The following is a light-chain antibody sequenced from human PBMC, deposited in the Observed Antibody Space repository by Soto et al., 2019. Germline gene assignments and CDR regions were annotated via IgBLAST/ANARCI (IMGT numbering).Light chain of an antibody. J-gene: IGKJ1*01. V-gene: IGKV1-5*03. CDR2: KAT. CDR1: HSVSTW. Sequence: DIPMTQSPSTLSASVGDIVTITCRASHSVSTWWAWYQQKPGKAPRLLIHKATTLESRVPSRFSGSGFGTEFALTISSLQPDDFATYYCQQYNTYPTWTFGQGTKVEIK. CDR3: QQYNTYPTWT.